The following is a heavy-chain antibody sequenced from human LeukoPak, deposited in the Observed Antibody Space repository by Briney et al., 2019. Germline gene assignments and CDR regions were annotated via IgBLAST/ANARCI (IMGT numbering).Heavy chain of an antibody. CDR3: ARDLHYYDSSGYYVSHWFDP. CDR2: IYYSGST. CDR1: GGSISSYY. J-gene: IGHJ5*02. V-gene: IGHV4-59*01. Sequence: PSETLSLTCTVSGGSISSYYWSCIRQPPGKGLEWIGYIYYSGSTNYNPSLKSRVTISVDTSKNQFSLQLSSVTAADTAVYSCARDLHYYDSSGYYVSHWFDPWGQGTLVTVSS. D-gene: IGHD3-22*01.